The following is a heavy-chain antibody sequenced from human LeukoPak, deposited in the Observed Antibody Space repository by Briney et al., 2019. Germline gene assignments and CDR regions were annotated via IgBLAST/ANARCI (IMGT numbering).Heavy chain of an antibody. Sequence: PGGSLRLSCAASGFTFSSYAMSWVRQAPGKGLEWVSAISGSGGSTYYADSVKGRFTISRDNSKNTLYLQMNSLRAEDTAVYYCAKDLEASARESNYFWSGYYTGSEPRTADYWGQGTLVTVSS. CDR1: GFTFSSYA. J-gene: IGHJ4*02. CDR3: AKDLEASARESNYFWSGYYTGSEPRTADY. CDR2: ISGSGGST. D-gene: IGHD3-3*01. V-gene: IGHV3-23*01.